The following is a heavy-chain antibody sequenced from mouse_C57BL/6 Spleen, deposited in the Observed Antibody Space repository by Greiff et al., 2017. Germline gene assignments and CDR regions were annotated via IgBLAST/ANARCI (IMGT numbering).Heavy chain of an antibody. Sequence: VQLQQSGAELVKPGASVKISCKASGYAFSSYWMNWVKQRPGKGLEWIGQIYPGDGDTTYNGKFKGKATLTADKSSSTAYMQLSSLTSEDSAVYFCARSGSSYLFAYWGQGTLVTVSA. D-gene: IGHD1-1*01. J-gene: IGHJ3*01. V-gene: IGHV1-80*01. CDR1: GYAFSSYW. CDR2: IYPGDGDT. CDR3: ARSGSSYLFAY.